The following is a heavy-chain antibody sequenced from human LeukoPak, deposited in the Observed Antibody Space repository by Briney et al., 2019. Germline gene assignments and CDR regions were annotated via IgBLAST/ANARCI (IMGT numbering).Heavy chain of an antibody. D-gene: IGHD1-26*01. J-gene: IGHJ3*02. CDR3: ASSTQYSGDAFDI. V-gene: IGHV4-31*03. CDR2: IYYSGST. Sequence: SETLSITCTVSGGSISSGGYYWSWIRQHPGKGLEWIGYIYYSGSTYYNPSLKSRVTISVDTSKNQFSLKLSSVTAADTAVYYCASSTQYSGDAFDIWGQGTMVTVSS. CDR1: GGSISSGGYY.